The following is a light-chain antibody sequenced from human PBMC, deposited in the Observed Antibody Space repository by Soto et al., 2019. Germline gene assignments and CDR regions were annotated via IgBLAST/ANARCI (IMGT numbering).Light chain of an antibody. CDR1: QDILSW. Sequence: DIQMTQSPSSVSASVGDTVTITCRASQDILSWLAWYQQKPGEAPRLLIYASSNLQSGVPSRFSGSRSGTDFTLTISSLQPEDFATYYCQQANTCPISFGPGTRLDIK. CDR3: QQANTCPIS. J-gene: IGKJ3*01. CDR2: ASS. V-gene: IGKV1-12*01.